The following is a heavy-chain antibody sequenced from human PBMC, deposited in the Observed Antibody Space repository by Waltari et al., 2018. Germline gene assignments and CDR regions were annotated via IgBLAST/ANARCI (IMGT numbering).Heavy chain of an antibody. Sequence: EVQLLESGGGLVQPGGSLRLSCADSGFTFSNYAMTWVRQAQGTGLEWVSSISANAVDTFYADSVRGRFTISRDNSKNTLYLEVNILRAEDTALYYCAKDGGSFDYWGQGTLVTVSS. CDR1: GFTFSNYA. J-gene: IGHJ4*02. CDR2: ISANAVDT. CDR3: AKDGGSFDY. V-gene: IGHV3-23*01.